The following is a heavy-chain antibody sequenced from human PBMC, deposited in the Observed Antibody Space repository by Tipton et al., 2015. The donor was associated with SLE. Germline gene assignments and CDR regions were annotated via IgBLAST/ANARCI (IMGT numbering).Heavy chain of an antibody. CDR2: IHKSGST. V-gene: IGHV4-28*01. J-gene: IGHJ3*02. D-gene: IGHD3-22*01. CDR1: VYSISSSHW. CDR3: ARRHFDTSGYYRGAFDI. Sequence: TLSLTCNVSVYSISSSHWWGWIRQPPGKGLEWIGYIHKSGSTHYHPSLRGRVTISVDASKNQFSLELISVTAADTAVYYCARRHFDTSGYYRGAFDIWGQGKMVTVSS.